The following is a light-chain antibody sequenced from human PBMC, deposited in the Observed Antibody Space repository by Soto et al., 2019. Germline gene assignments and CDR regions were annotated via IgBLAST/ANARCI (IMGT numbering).Light chain of an antibody. Sequence: QSVLTQPASVSGSPGQSITISCTGTSSDVGGYNYVSWYQQHPDKAPKLIIYEVSNRPSGVSNRFSGSKSGNTASLTVSGLQAEDEADYYCSSYSSVTTLWVFGGGTKVTVL. CDR2: EVS. CDR1: SSDVGGYNY. J-gene: IGLJ3*02. CDR3: SSYSSVTTLWV. V-gene: IGLV2-14*01.